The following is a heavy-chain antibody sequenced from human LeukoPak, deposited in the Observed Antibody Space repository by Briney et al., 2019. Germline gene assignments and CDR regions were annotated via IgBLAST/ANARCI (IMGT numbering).Heavy chain of an antibody. CDR3: ARAFVTAAGFFDT. D-gene: IGHD6-13*01. CDR1: GFTVSSSY. CDR2: IYSGGDT. J-gene: IGHJ4*02. V-gene: IGHV3-66*02. Sequence: GGSLRLSCSASGFTVSSSYMSWVRQAPGKGLEWVSVIYSGGDTHYAGSVKGRFTISRDNSVNTLYLQMNSLRTEDTAVYYCARAFVTAAGFFDTWGQGTLVTVSS.